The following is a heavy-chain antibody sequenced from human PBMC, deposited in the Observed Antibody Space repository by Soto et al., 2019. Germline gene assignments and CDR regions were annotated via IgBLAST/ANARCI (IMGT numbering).Heavy chain of an antibody. Sequence: EVQLVESGGGLVQPGGSLRLSCVVSGFTLSDHYIDWVRQAPGKGLEWVGRTKNKAQRYTTEYAASVKGRFTISRDDSEISVYLQRNSLKAEDTAVYYCVRWDSGNPENWGQGTLVTVSS. CDR2: TKNKAQRYTT. D-gene: IGHD1-26*01. J-gene: IGHJ4*02. CDR3: VRWDSGNPEN. CDR1: GFTLSDHY. V-gene: IGHV3-72*01.